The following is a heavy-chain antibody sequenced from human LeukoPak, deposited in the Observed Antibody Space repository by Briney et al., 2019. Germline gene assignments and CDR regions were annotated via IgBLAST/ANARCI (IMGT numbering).Heavy chain of an antibody. CDR1: GGSISSGSYS. CDR2: IYPRGST. Sequence: PSETLSLTCAVSGGSISSGSYSWSWIRQPPGKGLEWIGYIYPRGSTYYNPSLKSRVILSLDKSANQFSLKLSSVTAADTAVYYCARWTDCGGDCHILEYWGQGILVTVSS. J-gene: IGHJ4*02. V-gene: IGHV4-30-2*01. CDR3: ARWTDCGGDCHILEY. D-gene: IGHD2-21*02.